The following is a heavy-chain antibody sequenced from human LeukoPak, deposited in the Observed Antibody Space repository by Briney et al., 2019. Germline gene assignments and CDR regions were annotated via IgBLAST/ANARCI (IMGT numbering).Heavy chain of an antibody. V-gene: IGHV4-38-2*02. J-gene: IGHJ4*02. CDR2: IYHSGST. Sequence: SETLSLTCTVSGYSISSGYYWGWIRQPPGKGLEWIGSIYHSGSTYYNPSLKSRVTISVDTSKNQFSLKLSSVTAADTAVYYCARHSSVVDYFDYWGQGTLVTVSS. CDR3: ARHSSVVDYFDY. CDR1: GYSISSGYY. D-gene: IGHD2-15*01.